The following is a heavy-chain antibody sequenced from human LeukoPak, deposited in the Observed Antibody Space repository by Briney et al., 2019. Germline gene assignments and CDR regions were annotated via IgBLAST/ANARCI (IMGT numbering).Heavy chain of an antibody. CDR3: ARVGMDDSSGYWSWFDP. CDR2: IYYSGST. J-gene: IGHJ5*02. Sequence: PSETLSLTCTVSGGSISSNSYYWSWIRQPPGKGLEWIGYIYYSGSTNYNPSLKSRVTISVDTSKNQFSLKLSSVTAADTAVYYCARVGMDDSSGYWSWFDPWGQGTLVTVSS. V-gene: IGHV4-61*01. CDR1: GGSISSNSYY. D-gene: IGHD3-22*01.